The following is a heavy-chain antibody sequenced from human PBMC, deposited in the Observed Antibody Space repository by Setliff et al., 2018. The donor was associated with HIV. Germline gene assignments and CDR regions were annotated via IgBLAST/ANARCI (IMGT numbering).Heavy chain of an antibody. CDR2: IYPGDSDT. D-gene: IGHD5-18*01. CDR1: GYSFTSYW. V-gene: IGHV5-51*01. CDR3: ARLAPIQLWPRDCWFDP. J-gene: IGHJ5*02. Sequence: GESLKIYCKGSGYSFTSYWIGWVRQMPGKGLEWMGIIYPGDSDTRYSPSFQGQVTISADKSISTAYLQWSSLKASDTAMYYCARLAPIQLWPRDCWFDPWGQGTLVTVSS.